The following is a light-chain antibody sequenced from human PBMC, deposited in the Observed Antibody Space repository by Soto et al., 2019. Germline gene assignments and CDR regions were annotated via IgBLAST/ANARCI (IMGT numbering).Light chain of an antibody. J-gene: IGKJ4*01. CDR1: QSISPW. Sequence: DIQMTQSPSTLSASVGDSVTITCRASQSISPWLAWYQQKPGKAPTLLIYKASSLEGGVPSRFSGSGSGTDFNITIRSLQPDDFATYYCQQYNTYPLTFGGGTKVDIK. CDR2: KAS. CDR3: QQYNTYPLT. V-gene: IGKV1-5*03.